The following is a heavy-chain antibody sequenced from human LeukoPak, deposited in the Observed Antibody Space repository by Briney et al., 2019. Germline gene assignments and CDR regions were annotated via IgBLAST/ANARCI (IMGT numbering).Heavy chain of an antibody. V-gene: IGHV1-18*01. CDR3: ARGDCSSTSCYGNWFDP. J-gene: IGHJ5*02. CDR2: ISAYNGNT. Sequence: ASVKVSCKASGYIFTSYGISWVRQAPGQGLEWMGWISAYNGNTNYAQKLQGRVTMTTDTSTSTAYMELRSLRSDDTAVYYCARGDCSSTSCYGNWFDPWGQGTLVTVSS. CDR1: GYIFTSYG. D-gene: IGHD2-2*01.